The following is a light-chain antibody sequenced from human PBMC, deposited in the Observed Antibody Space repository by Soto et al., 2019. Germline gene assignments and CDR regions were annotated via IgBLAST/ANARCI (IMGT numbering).Light chain of an antibody. CDR2: EVR. CDR1: SRDVGGYNY. CDR3: SSYAISSTPIYV. V-gene: IGLV2-14*01. Sequence: QSALTQPASVSGSPGQSITISCTGTSRDVGGYNYVSWHQHHPGKAPKLLISEVRNRPSGISNRFSGSKSGNTATLTISGLQADDEADYYCSSYAISSTPIYVFGTGTKATVL. J-gene: IGLJ1*01.